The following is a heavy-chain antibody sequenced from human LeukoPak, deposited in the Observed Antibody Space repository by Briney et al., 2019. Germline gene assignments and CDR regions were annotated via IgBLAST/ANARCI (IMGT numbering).Heavy chain of an antibody. Sequence: GGSLRLSCAASGFNFNDYGMSWVRQAPGKGLVWVSHINSDGSTTSYADSVKGRFTISRDNAKNTVYLQMNSLRAEDTAVYYCAREGDGDIDLDYWGQGSLVTVSS. D-gene: IGHD5-24*01. CDR2: INSDGSTT. CDR3: AREGDGDIDLDY. CDR1: GFNFNDYG. J-gene: IGHJ4*02. V-gene: IGHV3-74*01.